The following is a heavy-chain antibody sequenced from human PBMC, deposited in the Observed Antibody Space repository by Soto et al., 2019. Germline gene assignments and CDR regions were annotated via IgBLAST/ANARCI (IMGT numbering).Heavy chain of an antibody. CDR3: PKRIMATIGQFDS. Sequence: GGSLRLSCAASGFTFSSYAMSWVRQAPGKGLEWVSAISGIGHSTYYADSVKGRFTISRDNSKNTLYLQMNGLRAEDTAVYYCPKRIMATIGQFDSWGQGTLVTVSS. J-gene: IGHJ4*02. CDR2: ISGIGHST. CDR1: GFTFSSYA. V-gene: IGHV3-23*01. D-gene: IGHD5-12*01.